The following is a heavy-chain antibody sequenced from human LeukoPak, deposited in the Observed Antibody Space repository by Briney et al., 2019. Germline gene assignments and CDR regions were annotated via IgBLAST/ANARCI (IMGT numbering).Heavy chain of an antibody. D-gene: IGHD6-19*01. CDR2: IYYSGST. CDR3: ARHVRIAVGTKNWFDP. J-gene: IGHJ5*02. V-gene: IGHV4-59*08. CDR1: GGSISSYY. Sequence: SETLSLTCTVSGGSISSYYWSWIRQPPGKGLEWIGYIYYSGSTNYNPSLKSRVTISVDTSKNQFSLKLSSVTAADTAVYYCARHVRIAVGTKNWFDPWGQGTLVTVSS.